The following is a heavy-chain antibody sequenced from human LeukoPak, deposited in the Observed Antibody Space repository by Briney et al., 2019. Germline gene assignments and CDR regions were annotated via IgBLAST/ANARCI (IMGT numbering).Heavy chain of an antibody. D-gene: IGHD4-17*01. CDR2: ISYDGSNK. J-gene: IGHJ4*02. V-gene: IGHV3-30*18. CDR1: GFTFSSYG. CDR3: AKSEFLGMDGDYPNLGVIDY. Sequence: PGGSLRLSCAASGFTFSSYGMHWVRQAPGKGLEWVAVISYDGSNKYYADSVKGRFTISRDNSKNTLYLQMNSLRAENTAVYYCAKSEFLGMDGDYPNLGVIDYWGQGTLVTVSS.